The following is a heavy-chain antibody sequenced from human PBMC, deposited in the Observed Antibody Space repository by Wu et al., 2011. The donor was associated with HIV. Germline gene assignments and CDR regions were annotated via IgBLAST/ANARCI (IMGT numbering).Heavy chain of an antibody. D-gene: IGHD1-26*01. CDR3: ARDLSGRYFDY. CDR2: ISAYNGDT. Sequence: QVQVVQSGAEVKKPGASVRVSCKASGYIFTKYGITWVRQAPGQGLEWMGWISAYNGDTNYAQRLQGRVTMTADTSTSTAYMELRSLRSDDTAVYYCARDLSGRYFDYWGQGTLVTVS. J-gene: IGHJ4*02. CDR1: GYIFTKYG. V-gene: IGHV1-18*01.